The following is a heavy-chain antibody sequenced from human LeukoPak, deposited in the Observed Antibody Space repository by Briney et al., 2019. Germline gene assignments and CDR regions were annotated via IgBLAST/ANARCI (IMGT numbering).Heavy chain of an antibody. J-gene: IGHJ3*02. CDR2: ISSSSSYI. CDR3: ARDSSYYDSREAFDI. Sequence: GGSVRLSCAASGFTFSSYSMNWVRQAPGKGLEWVSSISSSSSYIYYADSVKGRFTISRDNAKNSLYLQMNSLRAEDTAVYYCARDSSYYDSREAFDIWGQGTMVTVSS. D-gene: IGHD3-22*01. V-gene: IGHV3-21*01. CDR1: GFTFSSYS.